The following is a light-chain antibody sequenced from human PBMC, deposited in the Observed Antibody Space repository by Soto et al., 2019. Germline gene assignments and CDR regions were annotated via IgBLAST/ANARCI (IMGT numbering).Light chain of an antibody. CDR1: SSNIGNNY. CDR3: GTWDSSLSAGGV. J-gene: IGLJ2*01. V-gene: IGLV1-51*02. CDR2: ENN. Sequence: QSVLTQPPSVSAAPGQTVTISCSGSSSNIGNNYVSWYQQLPGTAPKLLIYENNKRPSGIPDRFSGSKSCTSATLGITGLQTGDEADYYCGTWDSSLSAGGVFGGGTKLTVL.